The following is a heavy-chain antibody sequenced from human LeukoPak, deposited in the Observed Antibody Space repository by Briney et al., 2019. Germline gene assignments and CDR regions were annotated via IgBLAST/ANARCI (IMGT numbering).Heavy chain of an antibody. CDR1: GFSLSTSGVG. Sequence: SGPTLVKPTQTLTLTCTFSGFSLSTSGVGVGWIRQPPGKALEWLALIYWNDDKRYSPSLKSRLTITKDTSKNQVVLTMANMDPVDTATYYCAQGQQLKIGIDYWGQGTLVTVSS. V-gene: IGHV2-5*01. CDR2: IYWNDDK. CDR3: AQGQQLKIGIDY. J-gene: IGHJ4*02. D-gene: IGHD6-13*01.